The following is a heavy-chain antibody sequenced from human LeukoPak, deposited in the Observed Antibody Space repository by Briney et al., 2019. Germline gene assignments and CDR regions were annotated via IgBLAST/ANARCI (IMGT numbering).Heavy chain of an antibody. D-gene: IGHD3-22*01. J-gene: IGHJ4*02. CDR3: ARGQLYYDSSGFDY. CDR1: GFTFSSYG. CDR2: ISGSGGST. Sequence: PGGSLRLSCAASGFTFSSYGMSWVRQAPGKGLEWVSAISGSGGSTYYVDSVKGRFTISRDNAKNSLYLQMNSLRAEDTAVYYCARGQLYYDSSGFDYWGQGTLVTVSS. V-gene: IGHV3-23*01.